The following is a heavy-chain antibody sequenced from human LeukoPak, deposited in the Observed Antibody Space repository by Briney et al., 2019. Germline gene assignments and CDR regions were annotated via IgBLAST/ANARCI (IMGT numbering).Heavy chain of an antibody. D-gene: IGHD3-16*01. CDR2: ISGSGGST. CDR1: GFTFSSYA. J-gene: IGHJ4*02. Sequence: GGSLRLSCAASGFTFSSYAMSWVRQAPGKGLEWVSAISGSGGSTYYADSVKGRFTISRDNDKNTLYLQMHGLRAEDTAVYYCARGGTFFEYWGQGDLVTVSS. CDR3: ARGGTFFEY. V-gene: IGHV3-23*01.